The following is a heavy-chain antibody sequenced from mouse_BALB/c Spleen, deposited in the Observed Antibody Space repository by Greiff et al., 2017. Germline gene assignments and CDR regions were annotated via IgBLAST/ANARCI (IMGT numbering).Heavy chain of an antibody. CDR3: ARLRGSSGWFAY. CDR1: GFDFSRYW. D-gene: IGHD1-1*01. J-gene: IGHJ3*01. Sequence: DVKLQESGGGLVQPGGSLKLSCAASGFDFSRYWMSWVRQAPGKGLEWIGEINPDSSTINYTPSLKDKFIISRDNAKNTLYLQMSKVRSEDTALYYCARLRGSSGWFAYWCQGTLVTVSA. CDR2: INPDSSTI. V-gene: IGHV4-1*02.